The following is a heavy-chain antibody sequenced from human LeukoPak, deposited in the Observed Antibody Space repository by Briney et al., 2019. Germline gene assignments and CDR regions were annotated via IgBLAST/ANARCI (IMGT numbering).Heavy chain of an antibody. CDR2: ISYDGSTK. CDR3: AKDESTVTTIDY. Sequence: AGGSLRLSCAASGLTFSRYGMHWVRQAPGKGLEWVAVISYDGSTKYYADSVKGRFTISRDNSKNTLYLQMNSLRPEDTAVYFCAKDESTVTTIDYWGQGTLVTVSS. J-gene: IGHJ4*02. CDR1: GLTFSRYG. D-gene: IGHD4-17*01. V-gene: IGHV3-30*18.